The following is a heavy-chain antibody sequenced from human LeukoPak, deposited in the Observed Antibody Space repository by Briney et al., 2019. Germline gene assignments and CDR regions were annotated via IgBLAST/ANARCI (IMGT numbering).Heavy chain of an antibody. CDR3: ARDRRMRVRGYGRTGTTALDY. CDR2: VSGSGGSR. Sequence: GGSLRLSCAASGFTFSSYDMSWVRQAPGKGLEWVSGVSGSGGSRNYADSVKGRFTISRDNSEKTLYLQMSSLRAEDTAVYYCARDRRMRVRGYGRTGTTALDYWGQGTLVTVSS. D-gene: IGHD1-7*01. V-gene: IGHV3-23*01. CDR1: GFTFSSYD. J-gene: IGHJ4*02.